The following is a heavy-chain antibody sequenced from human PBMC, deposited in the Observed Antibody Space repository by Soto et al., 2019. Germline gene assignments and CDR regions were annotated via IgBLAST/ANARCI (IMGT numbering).Heavy chain of an antibody. CDR3: ARDPSANLWTVYLDI. Sequence: QVQLVESGGGVVQPGRSLRLSCAASGFTFSSYVMHWVRQAPGKGLEWVAFISYDGNNEYYADSVKGRFTISRDNSKNKLYLQMNSLRAEDTAVYYCARDPSANLWTVYLDIWGQGTMVTVSS. D-gene: IGHD3-9*01. V-gene: IGHV3-30-3*01. J-gene: IGHJ3*02. CDR2: ISYDGNNE. CDR1: GFTFSSYV.